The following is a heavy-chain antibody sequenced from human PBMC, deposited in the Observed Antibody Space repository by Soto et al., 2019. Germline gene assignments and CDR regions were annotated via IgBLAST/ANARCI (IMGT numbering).Heavy chain of an antibody. CDR3: EGALIAAAGPPFDP. CDR2: IEPSGGSR. V-gene: IGHV1-46*01. D-gene: IGHD6-25*01. Sequence: ASVKVSCKASGYTFTSYYMHWVRQAPGQGLEWMGVIEPSGGSRSYTQKFQGRVTMTRDTSTSTVYMELRSLRSDDTAVYYCEGALIAAAGPPFDPWGQGTLVTVSS. J-gene: IGHJ5*02. CDR1: GYTFTSYY.